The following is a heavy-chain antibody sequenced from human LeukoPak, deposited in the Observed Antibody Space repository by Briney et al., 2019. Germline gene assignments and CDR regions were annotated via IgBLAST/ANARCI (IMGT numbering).Heavy chain of an antibody. CDR1: SYTFPNYA. D-gene: IGHD3-22*01. Sequence: ASVKVSCKASSYTFPNYAISWVRQAPGQGLEWMGWISAYNGNTNCAQNFQGRVTMTRDPSTGTAYMELRSLRSDDTAVYYCAREANYDDTPDAFDIWGQGTMVTVSS. J-gene: IGHJ3*02. V-gene: IGHV1-18*01. CDR2: ISAYNGNT. CDR3: AREANYDDTPDAFDI.